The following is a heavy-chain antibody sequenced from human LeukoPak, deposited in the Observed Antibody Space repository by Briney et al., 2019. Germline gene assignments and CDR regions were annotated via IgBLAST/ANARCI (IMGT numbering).Heavy chain of an antibody. CDR3: ARCRFGEHDY. J-gene: IGHJ4*02. V-gene: IGHV1-8*01. Sequence: ASVKVSCKASGYTFTSYDMNWVRQAPGQGLEWMGWMNPNSGNTGYAQKFQGRVTMTRNTSISTAYMELSSLRSEDTAVYYCARCRFGEHDYWGQGTLVTVSS. CDR1: GYTFTSYD. CDR2: MNPNSGNT. D-gene: IGHD3-10*01.